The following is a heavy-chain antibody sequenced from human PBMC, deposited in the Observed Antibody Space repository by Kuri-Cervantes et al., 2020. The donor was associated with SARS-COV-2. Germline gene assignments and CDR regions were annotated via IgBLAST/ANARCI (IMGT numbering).Heavy chain of an antibody. CDR2: MNQSGGT. CDR3: ARGLGLYCSGGSCAKWFDP. CDR1: GGSLSDYS. D-gene: IGHD2-15*01. J-gene: IGHJ5*02. Sequence: GSLRLSCAVYGGSLSDYSWSWIRQTPAKGLEWVGEMNQSGGTNYNPSLKSRVTISVDTSKNQFSLKLSSVTAADTAVYYCARGLGLYCSGGSCAKWFDPWGQGTLVT. V-gene: IGHV4-34*01.